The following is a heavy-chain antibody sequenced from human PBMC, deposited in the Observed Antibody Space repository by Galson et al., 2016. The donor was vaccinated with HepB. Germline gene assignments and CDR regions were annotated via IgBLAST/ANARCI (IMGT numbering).Heavy chain of an antibody. CDR1: GYGFINYD. CDR3: ARWIQTYYYYMDV. CDR2: VNNHNGNR. Sequence: VKVSCKASGYGFINYDIIWVRQAPGQGLEWMGWVNNHNGNRNYAQKFQGRVTLTTDTSTNTAYMELRSLRSDDTAVYYCARWIQTYYYYMDVWGKGTTVTISS. J-gene: IGHJ6*03. V-gene: IGHV1-18*04. D-gene: IGHD5-18*01.